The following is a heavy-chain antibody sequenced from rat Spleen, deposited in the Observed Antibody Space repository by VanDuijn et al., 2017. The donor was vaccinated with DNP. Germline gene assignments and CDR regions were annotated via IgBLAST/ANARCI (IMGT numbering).Heavy chain of an antibody. CDR3: ARGGDGYDY. Sequence: EVQLVESGGGLVQPGRSLKLSCAASGFTFSSYWMYWIRQTPGKGLEWLSSINLDGSKTFYPDSVKGRFTISRDNAKNTQYLQMDSLRSEDTATYYCARGGDGYDYWGQGVMVTVSS. CDR1: GFTFSSYW. J-gene: IGHJ2*01. V-gene: IGHV5-58*01. CDR2: INLDGSKT. D-gene: IGHD1-12*03.